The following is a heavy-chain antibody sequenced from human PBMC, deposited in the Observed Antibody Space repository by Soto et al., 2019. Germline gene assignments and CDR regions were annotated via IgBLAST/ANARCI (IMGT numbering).Heavy chain of an antibody. Sequence: EVQLVESGGGLVQPGGSLRPSCAASGFTFRTYWLSWVRRVPGKGLEWVANINLDGSEKNYVDSVKGRFTISRDNARNSLYLQMSSLRAEDTALYYCARDGSTSWYSYDYHGMDVWGQGTTVTVSS. J-gene: IGHJ6*02. CDR3: ARDGSTSWYSYDYHGMDV. CDR2: INLDGSEK. CDR1: GFTFRTYW. V-gene: IGHV3-7*05. D-gene: IGHD5-18*01.